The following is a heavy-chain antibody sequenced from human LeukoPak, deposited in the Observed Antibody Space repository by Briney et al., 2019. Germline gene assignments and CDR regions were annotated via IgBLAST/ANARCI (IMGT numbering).Heavy chain of an antibody. D-gene: IGHD6-13*01. V-gene: IGHV3-7*01. Sequence: GGSLRLSCAASGFTFSSYWMSWVRQAPGKGLEWVANIKQDGSEKYYVDSVKGRFTISRDNAKNSLYLQMNSLRAEDTAVYYCAKIGIAAAIDYWGQGTLVTVSS. J-gene: IGHJ4*02. CDR1: GFTFSSYW. CDR3: AKIGIAAAIDY. CDR2: IKQDGSEK.